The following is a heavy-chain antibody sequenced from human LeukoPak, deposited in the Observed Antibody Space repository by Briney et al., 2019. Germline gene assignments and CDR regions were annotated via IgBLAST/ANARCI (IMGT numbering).Heavy chain of an antibody. CDR2: IYYSGIT. CDR3: ASTDGSGIPIYYYYGMDV. Sequence: SQTLSLTCTVSGGSISSGDYYWSWIRQPPGKGLEWIGYIYYSGITYYNPSLKSRVTISVDTSKNQLSLKLSSVTAAYTPLSYSASTDGSGIPIYYYYGMDVWGQGTTVTVSS. D-gene: IGHD3-10*01. V-gene: IGHV4-30-4*01. J-gene: IGHJ6*02. CDR1: GGSISSGDYY.